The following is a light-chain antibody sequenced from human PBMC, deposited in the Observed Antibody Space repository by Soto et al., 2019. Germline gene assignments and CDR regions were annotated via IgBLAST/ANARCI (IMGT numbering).Light chain of an antibody. J-gene: IGKJ1*01. CDR3: QQYGSTPRT. CDR2: GAS. Sequence: EIVLTQSPGILSLSPGERASLSCGASQSISSSFLAWYQQKPGQAPRLLVYGASSRATGIPDRFSGSGSGTDFTLSISRLEPEDFAVYYCQQYGSTPRTFGQGTKVDIK. CDR1: QSISSSF. V-gene: IGKV3-20*01.